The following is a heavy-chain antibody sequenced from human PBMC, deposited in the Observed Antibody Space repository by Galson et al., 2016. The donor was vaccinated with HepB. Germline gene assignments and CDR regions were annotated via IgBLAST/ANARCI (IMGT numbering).Heavy chain of an antibody. CDR3: TTHIIAAAGTSY. CDR2: IRSKANSYAT. CDR1: GFTFSGSA. D-gene: IGHD6-13*01. J-gene: IGHJ4*02. Sequence: SLRLSCAASGFTFSGSAMHWVRQASGKGLEWVGRIRSKANSYATAYAASVKGRFTISRDDSKNTAYLQVNSLKTEDTAVYYCTTHIIAAAGTSYWGQGTLVTVSS. V-gene: IGHV3-73*01.